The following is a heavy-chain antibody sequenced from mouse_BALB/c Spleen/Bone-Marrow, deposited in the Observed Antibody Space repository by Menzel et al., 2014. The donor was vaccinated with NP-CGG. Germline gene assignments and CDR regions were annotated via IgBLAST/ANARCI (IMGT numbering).Heavy chain of an antibody. CDR3: AGYDWYFDV. D-gene: IGHD2-14*01. J-gene: IGHJ1*01. CDR2: INPYNDGT. Sequence: VQLKESGPELVKPGASVKMSCKASGYTFTSYVMYWVKQKPGQGLEWIGYINPYNDGTKYNEKFKGKATLTSDKSSSTAYMELSSLTSEDSAVYYCAGYDWYFDVWGAGTTVTVSS. CDR1: GYTFTSYV. V-gene: IGHV1-14*01.